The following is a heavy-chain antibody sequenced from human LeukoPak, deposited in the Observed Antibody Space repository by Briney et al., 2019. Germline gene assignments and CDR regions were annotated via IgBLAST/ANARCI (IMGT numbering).Heavy chain of an antibody. CDR3: ARGPRYSSSWYIGDY. CDR2: IIPILGIA. V-gene: IGHV1-69*04. CDR1: GGTFSSYA. D-gene: IGHD6-13*01. Sequence: SVKVSCKASGGTFSSYAIIWVRQAPGQGLEWMGRIIPILGIASYAQKFQGRVTITADKSTRAAYMELSSLRSEDTAVYYCARGPRYSSSWYIGDYWGQGTLVTVSS. J-gene: IGHJ4*02.